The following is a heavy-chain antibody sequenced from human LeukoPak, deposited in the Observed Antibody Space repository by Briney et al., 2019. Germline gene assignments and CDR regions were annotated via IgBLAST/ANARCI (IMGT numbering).Heavy chain of an antibody. CDR1: GFTFSSHA. J-gene: IGHJ4*02. CDR2: ISRSGDNT. V-gene: IGHV3-23*01. CDR3: AKDRYSSGWSRFDY. D-gene: IGHD6-19*01. Sequence: GGSLRLSCAASGFTFSSHAMSWIRQAPGKGPEWVSAISRSGDNTYYADSVKGRFTISRDNSKNTLYLQMNSLRAEDTAVYYCAKDRYSSGWSRFDYWGQGTLVTVSS.